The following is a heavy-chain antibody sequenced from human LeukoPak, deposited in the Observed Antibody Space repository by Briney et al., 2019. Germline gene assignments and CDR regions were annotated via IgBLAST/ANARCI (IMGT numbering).Heavy chain of an antibody. CDR2: ISSSGSTI. CDR1: GFTFSSYE. Sequence: PGGSLRLSCAASGFTFSSYEMNWVRQAPGKGLEWVSYISSSGSTIYYADSVKGRFTISRDNAKNSLYLQMNSLRAEDTAVYYCARGPPTTVTTGHYFDYWGQGTLVTVSS. J-gene: IGHJ4*02. CDR3: ARGPPTTVTTGHYFDY. V-gene: IGHV3-48*03. D-gene: IGHD4-17*01.